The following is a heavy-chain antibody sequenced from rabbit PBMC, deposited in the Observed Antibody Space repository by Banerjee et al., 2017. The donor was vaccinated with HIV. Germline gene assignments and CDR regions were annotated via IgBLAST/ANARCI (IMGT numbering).Heavy chain of an antibody. J-gene: IGHJ4*01. CDR3: PRDPNYDDYGDFEL. D-gene: IGHD2-1*01. V-gene: IGHV1S47*01. CDR1: GFSFSSNA. Sequence: QQQLEESGGGPVQPGGSLKLSCKASGFSFSSNAVYWVRQAPGKGLEWVAYIYTTSGSTWYASWVNGRFTISRSTSLNTVDLQMTSLTAADTATYFCPRDPNYDDYGDFELWGPGTLVTVS. CDR2: IYTTSGST.